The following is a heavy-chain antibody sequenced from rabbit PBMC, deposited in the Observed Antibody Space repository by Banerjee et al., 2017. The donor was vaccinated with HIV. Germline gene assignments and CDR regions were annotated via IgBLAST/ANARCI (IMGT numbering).Heavy chain of an antibody. CDR2: INTSSANT. J-gene: IGHJ4*01. CDR3: ARDNYDDTSGHYFNL. CDR1: GFSFSNKYV. V-gene: IGHV1S45*01. D-gene: IGHD2-1*01. Sequence: QEQLEESGGDLVKPEGSLTLTCTASGFSFSNKYVMCWVRQAPGKGLEWIACINTSSANTVYASWVNGRFTISLDNAQNTVFLQMTSLTAADTATYFCARDNYDDTSGHYFNLWGPGTLVTVS.